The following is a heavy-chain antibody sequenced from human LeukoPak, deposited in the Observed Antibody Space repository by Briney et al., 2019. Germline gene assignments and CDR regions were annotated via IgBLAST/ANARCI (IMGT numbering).Heavy chain of an antibody. J-gene: IGHJ3*01. V-gene: IGHV4-59*01. D-gene: IGHD5-24*01. CDR2: IYYTGST. Sequence: SETLSLTCTVSGASLTTYYWSWIRQPPGRGLGWIGFIYYTGSTNQNPSLKSRVTISIDTSKNQFSLKRSSVTAADTAVYYCVRGRDGYSLWGPGTLVTVSS. CDR3: VRGRDGYSL. CDR1: GASLTTYY.